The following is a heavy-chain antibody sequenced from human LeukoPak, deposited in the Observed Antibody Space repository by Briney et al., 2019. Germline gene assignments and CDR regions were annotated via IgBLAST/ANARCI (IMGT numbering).Heavy chain of an antibody. CDR2: IIPIFGTA. CDR1: GGTLSSYA. D-gene: IGHD6-13*01. CDR3: ATTPEYSSSWYGACDY. Sequence: SVEVSCKASGGTLSSYAISWVRQAPGQGLEWMGGIIPIFGTANYAQKFQGRVTITTDESTSTAYMELSSLRSEDTAVYYCATTPEYSSSWYGACDYWGQGTLVTVSS. J-gene: IGHJ4*02. V-gene: IGHV1-69*05.